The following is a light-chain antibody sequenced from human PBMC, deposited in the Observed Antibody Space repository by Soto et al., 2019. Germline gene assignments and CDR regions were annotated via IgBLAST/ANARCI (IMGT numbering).Light chain of an antibody. CDR1: QGVASNY. J-gene: IGKJ2*01. CDR3: HQYSSFPYT. Sequence: EVVLTQSPGTLSLSPGERATRSCRASQGVASNYLAWYQQKLGQSPRLLIYGASSRASGVPDRFSGSGSGTEFTLTITSLQPDDFATYYCHQYSSFPYTFGQGTKLEIK. V-gene: IGKV3-20*01. CDR2: GAS.